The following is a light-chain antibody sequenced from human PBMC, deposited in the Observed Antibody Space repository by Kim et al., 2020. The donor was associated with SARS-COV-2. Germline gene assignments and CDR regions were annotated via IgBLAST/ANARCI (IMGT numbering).Light chain of an antibody. Sequence: GQSLTISCTGTSSDVGSYNHVSWYQHHPGKAPKLMIYEVSSRPSGVSDRFSGSKSGNTASLTISGLQAEDEADYYCCSYAARITFVFGTGTKVTVL. CDR2: EVS. CDR1: SSDVGSYNH. CDR3: CSYAARITFV. V-gene: IGLV2-23*02. J-gene: IGLJ1*01.